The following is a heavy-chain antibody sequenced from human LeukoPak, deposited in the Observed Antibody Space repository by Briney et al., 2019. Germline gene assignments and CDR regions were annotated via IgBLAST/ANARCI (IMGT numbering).Heavy chain of an antibody. CDR3: AKDRRQLANFDY. Sequence: GGSLRLSCVASGFTFSSYGMSWVRQAPGKGLEWVSGFGGGGGPTYYADSVKGRFTISRDNSLYLQMNNLRADDTAVYYCAKDRRQLANFDYWAQGTLVTVSS. D-gene: IGHD6-13*01. V-gene: IGHV3-23*01. CDR2: FGGGGGPT. J-gene: IGHJ4*02. CDR1: GFTFSSYG.